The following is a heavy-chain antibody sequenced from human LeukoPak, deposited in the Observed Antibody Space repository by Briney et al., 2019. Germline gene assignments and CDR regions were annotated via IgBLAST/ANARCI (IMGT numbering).Heavy chain of an antibody. CDR2: ISSSSSYI. D-gene: IGHD1-26*01. Sequence: GGSLRLSCAASGFTFRTSGMNWVRQAPGKGLEWVSSISSSSSYIYYADSVKGRFTISRDNAKNSLYLQMNSLRAEDTAVYYCAREGVGATYFDYWGQGTLVTVSS. CDR1: GFTFRTSG. J-gene: IGHJ4*02. V-gene: IGHV3-21*01. CDR3: AREGVGATYFDY.